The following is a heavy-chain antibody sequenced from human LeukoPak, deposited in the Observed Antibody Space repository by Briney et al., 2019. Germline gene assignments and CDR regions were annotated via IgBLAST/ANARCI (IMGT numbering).Heavy chain of an antibody. D-gene: IGHD2-15*01. J-gene: IGHJ3*02. CDR1: GFTFSSYE. CDR2: ISSSSSYI. V-gene: IGHV3-21*01. Sequence: GGSLRLSCAASGFTFSSYEMNWVRQAPGKGLEWVSSISSSSSYIYYADSVKGRFTISRDNAKNSLYLQMNSLRAEDTAVYYCARDLGYCSGGSCSSDAFDIWGQGTMVTVSS. CDR3: ARDLGYCSGGSCSSDAFDI.